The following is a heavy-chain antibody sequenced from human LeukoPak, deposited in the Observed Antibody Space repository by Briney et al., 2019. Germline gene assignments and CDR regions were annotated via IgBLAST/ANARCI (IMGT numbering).Heavy chain of an antibody. CDR1: GGSISSYS. Sequence: SETLSLTCAVSGGSISSYSWSWIRQPPGKGLEWIGYIYYSGSTNYNPSLKSRVTISVDTSKNQFSLKLSSVTAADTAVYYCARHVRGAPPPPPDYWGQGTLVTVSS. CDR2: IYYSGST. J-gene: IGHJ4*02. CDR3: ARHVRGAPPPPPDY. V-gene: IGHV4-59*08. D-gene: IGHD3-10*02.